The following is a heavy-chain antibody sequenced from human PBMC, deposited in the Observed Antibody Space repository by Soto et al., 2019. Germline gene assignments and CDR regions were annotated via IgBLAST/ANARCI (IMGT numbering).Heavy chain of an antibody. CDR2: IYYSGST. CDR3: ARQHSDY. V-gene: IGHV4-39*01. J-gene: IGHJ4*02. CDR1: GGSISSSSYY. Sequence: SETLSLTCTVSGGSISSSSYYWGWIRQPPGKVLEWIGSIYYSGSTYYNPSLKSRVTIXXXXSXNXFSLXXXSVTAADTAVYYCARQHSDYWGQGTLVTVSS. D-gene: IGHD2-21*01.